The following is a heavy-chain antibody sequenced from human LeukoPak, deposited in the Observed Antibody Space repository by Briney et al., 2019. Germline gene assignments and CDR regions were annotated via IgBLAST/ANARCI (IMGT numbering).Heavy chain of an antibody. CDR2: INPKSGGT. D-gene: IGHD3-9*01. Sequence: ASVKVSCTASGYTFTGYYMHWMRQAPGQRLEWMGWINPKSGGTNYAQKFEARVTMTRDMSISTVYMELSRLRFDDKAVYYCARSPHSLTGENFDYWGQGTRVAVSS. CDR1: GYTFTGYY. V-gene: IGHV1-2*02. J-gene: IGHJ4*02. CDR3: ARSPHSLTGENFDY.